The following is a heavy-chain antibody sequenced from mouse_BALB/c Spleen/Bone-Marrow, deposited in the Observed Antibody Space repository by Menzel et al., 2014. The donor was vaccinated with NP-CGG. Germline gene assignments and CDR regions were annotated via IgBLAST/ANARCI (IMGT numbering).Heavy chain of an antibody. Sequence: VHLVESGPGLVAPSQSLSITCTVSGFSLTNYGVHRVRQPPGKGLEWLVVIWSDGNTTYNSALKSRLSISKDNSKSQVFLKMNSLQTDDTAMYYCARNPYGNYAMDYWGQGTSVTVSS. CDR1: GFSLTNYG. D-gene: IGHD2-10*02. V-gene: IGHV2-6*02. CDR3: ARNPYGNYAMDY. CDR2: IWSDGNT. J-gene: IGHJ4*01.